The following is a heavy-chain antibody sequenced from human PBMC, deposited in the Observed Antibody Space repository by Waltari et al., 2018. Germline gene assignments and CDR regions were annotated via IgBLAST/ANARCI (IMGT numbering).Heavy chain of an antibody. CDR3: AREIYGGNSRPFDY. D-gene: IGHD4-17*01. CDR2: SYYRGTT. CDR1: GGSISSYY. V-gene: IGHV4-59*01. Sequence: QVQLQESGPGLVKPSETLSLTCSVSGGSISSYYWNWFRQPPGKGLEWLGYSYYRGTTNYDPSLKSRVSISVDTSKNQVSLQLRSVTAADTAVYYCAREIYGGNSRPFDYWGQGILVTVSS. J-gene: IGHJ4*02.